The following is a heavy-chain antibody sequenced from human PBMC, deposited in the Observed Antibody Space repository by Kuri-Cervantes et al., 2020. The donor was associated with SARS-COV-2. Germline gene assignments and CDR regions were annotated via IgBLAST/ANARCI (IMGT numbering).Heavy chain of an antibody. V-gene: IGHV1-2*02. CDR3: ARADPPLAYCGGDCRLFDY. D-gene: IGHD2-21*02. Sequence: ASVKVSCKASGYTFTGYYMHWVRQAPGQGLEWMGWINPNSGGTNYAQKFQGRATMTRDTSISTAYMELSRLRSDDTAVYYCARADPPLAYCGGDCRLFDYWGQGTLVTVSS. CDR1: GYTFTGYY. J-gene: IGHJ4*02. CDR2: INPNSGGT.